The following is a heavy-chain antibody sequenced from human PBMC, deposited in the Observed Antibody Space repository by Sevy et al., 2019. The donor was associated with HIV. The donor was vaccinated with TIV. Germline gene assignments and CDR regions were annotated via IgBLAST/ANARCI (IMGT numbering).Heavy chain of an antibody. CDR2: ISSSGSTI. CDR3: AGAGNYGSGSYGYYYYGMDV. J-gene: IGHJ6*02. V-gene: IGHV3-11*01. CDR1: GFTFSDYY. D-gene: IGHD3-10*01. Sequence: GGSLRLSCAASGFTFSDYYMSWIRQAPGKGLEWVSYISSSGSTIYYADSVKGRFTISRDNAKNSLYLQMNSLRAEDTAVYYCAGAGNYGSGSYGYYYYGMDVWGQGTTVTVSS.